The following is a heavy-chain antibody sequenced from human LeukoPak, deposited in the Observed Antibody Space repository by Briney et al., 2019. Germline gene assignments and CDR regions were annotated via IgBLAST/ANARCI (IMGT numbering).Heavy chain of an antibody. CDR2: IYYSGNT. CDR3: ARLGGPGTGDGDAFDI. D-gene: IGHD3-10*01. CDR1: GGSISSGSYY. Sequence: SETLSLTCTVSGGSISSGSYYWGWIRQPPGKGLEWIGSIYYSGNTYYNPSLKSRVTISVDASKNEFSLKLTSMTAADTAVYYCARLGGPGTGDGDAFDIWGQGTMVTVSS. V-gene: IGHV4-39*07. J-gene: IGHJ3*02.